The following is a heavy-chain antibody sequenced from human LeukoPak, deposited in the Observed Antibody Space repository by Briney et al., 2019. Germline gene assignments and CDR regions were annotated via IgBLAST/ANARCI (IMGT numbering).Heavy chain of an antibody. CDR2: IWYDGSNK. CDR3: ARDGTKQWLGHDAFDI. J-gene: IGHJ3*02. D-gene: IGHD6-19*01. Sequence: GGSLRLSCAASGFTFSSYGVHWVRQAPGKGLEWVAVIWYDGSNKYYADSVKGRFTISRDNSKNTLYLQMNSLRAEDTAVYYCARDGTKQWLGHDAFDIWGQGTMVTVSS. V-gene: IGHV3-33*01. CDR1: GFTFSSYG.